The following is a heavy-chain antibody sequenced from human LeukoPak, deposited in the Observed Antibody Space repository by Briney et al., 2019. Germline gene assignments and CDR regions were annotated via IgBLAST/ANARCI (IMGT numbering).Heavy chain of an antibody. D-gene: IGHD6-13*01. CDR3: ARFPPSSPSSPDAFDI. CDR1: GYTFTGYY. J-gene: IGHJ3*02. CDR2: MNPNSGNT. Sequence: ASVKVSCKASGYTFTGYYMHWVRQATGQGLEWMGWMNPNSGNTGYAQKFQGRVTITRNTSISTAYMELSSLRSEDTAVYYCARFPPSSPSSPDAFDIWGQGTMVTVSS. V-gene: IGHV1-8*03.